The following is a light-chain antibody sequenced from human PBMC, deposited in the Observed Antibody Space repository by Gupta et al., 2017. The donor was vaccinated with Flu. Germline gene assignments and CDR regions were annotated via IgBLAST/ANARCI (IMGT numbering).Light chain of an antibody. Sequence: SSELTQDPAVSVALGQTVRITCQGDSLKSYFATWYQQKPGQAPIIVFYGKDNRPSGIPDRFSGSGSGTTAFLTITGAQAEDEADYHCNSRDTNGYQLFGGGTKLTVL. CDR1: SLKSYF. J-gene: IGLJ2*01. V-gene: IGLV3-19*01. CDR3: NSRDTNGYQL. CDR2: GKD.